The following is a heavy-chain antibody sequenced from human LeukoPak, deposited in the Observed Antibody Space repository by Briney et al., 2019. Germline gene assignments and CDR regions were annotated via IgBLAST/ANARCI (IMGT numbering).Heavy chain of an antibody. CDR2: ISYDGSNE. D-gene: IGHD7-27*01. J-gene: IGHJ3*02. V-gene: IGHV3-30*18. CDR3: AKGTGNAFDI. Sequence: GGSLRLCCAASGFTFSTYGMHWVRQTPGKGLEWVAVISYDGSNEYYADSVKGRFTISRDNSKNTLYLQMSSLRAEDTAVYYCAKGTGNAFDIWGQGTMVTVSS. CDR1: GFTFSTYG.